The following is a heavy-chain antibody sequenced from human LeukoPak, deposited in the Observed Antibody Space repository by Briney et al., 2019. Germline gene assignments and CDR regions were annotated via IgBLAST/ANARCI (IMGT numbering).Heavy chain of an antibody. D-gene: IGHD5-18*01. CDR1: GFTVSSNY. Sequence: PGGSLRLSCAASGFTVSSNYMSWVRQAPGKGLEWVSVIYSGGSTYYADSVKGRFTISRDNSKNTLYLQMNSLRAEDTAVYYYARDFGKGSYGIDYWGQGTLVTVSS. J-gene: IGHJ4*02. CDR3: ARDFGKGSYGIDY. CDR2: IYSGGST. V-gene: IGHV3-66*01.